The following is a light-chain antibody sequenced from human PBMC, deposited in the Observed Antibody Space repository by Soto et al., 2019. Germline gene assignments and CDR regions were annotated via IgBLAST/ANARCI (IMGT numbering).Light chain of an antibody. CDR2: EVS. V-gene: IGLV2-8*01. CDR3: SSYAGSNNYV. CDR1: SSDVGGYNY. Sequence: QSVLTQPPSASGSPGQSVTISCTGTSSDVGGYNYVSWYQQHPGKAPKLMIYEVSKRPSGVPDRFSGSKSGNTASLTVSGLQAEDEADYYCSSYAGSNNYVF. J-gene: IGLJ1*01.